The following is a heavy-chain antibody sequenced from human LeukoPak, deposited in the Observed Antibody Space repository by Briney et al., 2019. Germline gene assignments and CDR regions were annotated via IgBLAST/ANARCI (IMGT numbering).Heavy chain of an antibody. D-gene: IGHD3-10*01. V-gene: IGHV3-30-3*01. CDR2: IPYDGSNK. CDR1: GFTFSSYA. Sequence: GGSLRLSCAASGFTFSSYAMHWVRQAPGKGLEWVAVIPYDGSNKYYADSVKGRFTISRDNSKNTLYLQMNSLRAEDTAVYYCARPLHYYGSGSSLNYWGQGTLVTVSS. J-gene: IGHJ4*02. CDR3: ARPLHYYGSGSSLNY.